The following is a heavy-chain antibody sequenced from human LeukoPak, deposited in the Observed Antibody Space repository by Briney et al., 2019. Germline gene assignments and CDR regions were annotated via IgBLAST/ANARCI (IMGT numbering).Heavy chain of an antibody. CDR1: GFTFSSYC. Sequence: GGSLRLSCAASGFTFSSYCMSWFRQAPGKGLEWLANINKDESEKYYMDSVKGRFTISRDNAKNSLSLQMNSLRAEDTAVYYCARCRTTVTAMPGYWGQGTLVTVSS. CDR2: INKDESEK. V-gene: IGHV3-7*03. J-gene: IGHJ4*02. D-gene: IGHD4-17*01. CDR3: ARCRTTVTAMPGY.